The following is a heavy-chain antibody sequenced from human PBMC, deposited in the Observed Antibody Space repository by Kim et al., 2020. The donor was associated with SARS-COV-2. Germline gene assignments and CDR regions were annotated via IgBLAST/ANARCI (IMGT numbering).Heavy chain of an antibody. CDR3: ASGFHVVGFSWFDP. Sequence: AEKFQGRVTMTRDTSTSTVYMELSSLRSEDTAVYYCASGFHVVGFSWFDPWGQGTLVTVSS. V-gene: IGHV1-46*01. D-gene: IGHD2-15*01. J-gene: IGHJ5*02.